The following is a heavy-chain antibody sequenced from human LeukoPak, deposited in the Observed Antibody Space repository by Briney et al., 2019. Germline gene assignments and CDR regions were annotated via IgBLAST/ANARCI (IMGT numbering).Heavy chain of an antibody. J-gene: IGHJ4*02. V-gene: IGHV1-18*01. CDR2: ISAYNGNT. D-gene: IGHD3-22*01. CDR1: GYTFTSYG. CDR3: ATLGIHYYDSSGYYY. Sequence: ASVKVSCKASGYTFTSYGISWVRQAPGQGLEWMGWISAYNGNTNYAQKLQGRVTMTEDTSTDTAYMELSSLRSEDTAVCYCATLGIHYYDSSGYYYWGQGTLVTVSS.